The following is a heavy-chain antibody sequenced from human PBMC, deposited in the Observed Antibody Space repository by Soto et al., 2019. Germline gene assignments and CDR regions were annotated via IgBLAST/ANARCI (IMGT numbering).Heavy chain of an antibody. CDR3: SISNSCGRGDF. CDR1: GGTLNSYA. V-gene: IGHV1-69*01. J-gene: IGHJ4*02. D-gene: IGHD1-1*01. CDR2: IIPVFGAT. Sequence: QLQLVQSGAEVKKPGSSVRVSCKASGGTLNSYAISWVRQAPGQGLEWMGGIIPVFGATDYAQKFKGRVTITADQSTGTAYLDLFSLRSEDKAIYYCSISNSCGRGDFWGQGTLVTASS.